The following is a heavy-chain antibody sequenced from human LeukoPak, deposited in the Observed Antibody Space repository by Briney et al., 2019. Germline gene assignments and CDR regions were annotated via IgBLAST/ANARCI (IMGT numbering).Heavy chain of an antibody. Sequence: SVKVSCKASGGTFSSYAISWVRQARGQGLEWMGGIIPIFGTANYAQKFQGRVTITADESTSTAYMELSSLRSEDTAVYYCATLVPAARWFDPWGQGTLVTVSS. CDR2: IIPIFGTA. J-gene: IGHJ5*02. D-gene: IGHD2-2*01. V-gene: IGHV1-69*13. CDR3: ATLVPAARWFDP. CDR1: GGTFSSYA.